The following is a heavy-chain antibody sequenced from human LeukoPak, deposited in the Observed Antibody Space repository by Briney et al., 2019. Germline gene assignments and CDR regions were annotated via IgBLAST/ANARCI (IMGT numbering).Heavy chain of an antibody. CDR3: AKNNYHYDILTGLDY. Sequence: PGGSLRLSCAASGFTFSSYAMSWVRQAPGKGLEWVSAISGSGGSTYYADSVKGRFTISRDNSKNTLYLQMNSLRAEDTAVYYYAKNNYHYDILTGLDYWGQGTLVTVSS. CDR2: ISGSGGST. CDR1: GFTFSSYA. V-gene: IGHV3-23*01. J-gene: IGHJ4*02. D-gene: IGHD3-9*01.